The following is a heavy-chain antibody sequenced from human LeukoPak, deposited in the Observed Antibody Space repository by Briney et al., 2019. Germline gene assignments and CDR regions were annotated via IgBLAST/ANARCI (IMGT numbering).Heavy chain of an antibody. Sequence: GGSLRLSCAASGFTFRSYGMSWVRQASGKGLEWVSASGSGGSTYYADSVRGRFTISRDNSKNTLYLQMNSLRAEDTAVYYCAKDGGILQVDYWGQGTLVTVSS. D-gene: IGHD2-15*01. V-gene: IGHV3-23*01. CDR3: AKDGGILQVDY. CDR2: SGSGGST. J-gene: IGHJ4*02. CDR1: GFTFRSYG.